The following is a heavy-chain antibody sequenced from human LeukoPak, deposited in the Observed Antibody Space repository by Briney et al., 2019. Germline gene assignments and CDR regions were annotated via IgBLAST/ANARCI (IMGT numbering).Heavy chain of an antibody. V-gene: IGHV1-18*01. CDR3: ARYNTLLRGVTTSDY. Sequence: ASVKVSCRASGYTFPNYAITWVRQAPGQRLEWMGRIIPHNGNSNYAQKFQGRVTMTTDTSTSTAYMELRSLRFDDTAVYYCARYNTLLRGVTTSDYWGQGTLVTVSS. J-gene: IGHJ4*02. CDR1: GYTFPNYA. CDR2: IIPHNGNS. D-gene: IGHD3-10*01.